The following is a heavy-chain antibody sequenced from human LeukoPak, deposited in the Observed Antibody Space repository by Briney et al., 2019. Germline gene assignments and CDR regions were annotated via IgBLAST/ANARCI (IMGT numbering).Heavy chain of an antibody. CDR2: IRSKAYGGTT. CDR3: TRGDSSSWYVGSWFDP. J-gene: IGHJ5*02. CDR1: GFTFGDYA. D-gene: IGHD6-13*01. V-gene: IGHV3-49*03. Sequence: GGSLRFSCTASGFTFGDYAMSWFRQAPGKGLEWVGFIRSKAYGGTTEYAASVKGRFTISRDDSKSIAYLQMNSLKTEDTAVYYCTRGDSSSWYVGSWFDPWGQGTLVTVSS.